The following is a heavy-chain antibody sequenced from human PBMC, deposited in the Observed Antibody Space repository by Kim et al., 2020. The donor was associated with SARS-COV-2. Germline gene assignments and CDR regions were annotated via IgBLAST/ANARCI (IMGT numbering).Heavy chain of an antibody. D-gene: IGHD1-1*01. V-gene: IGHV1-24*01. J-gene: IGHJ5*02. Sequence: ASVKVSCKVSGYTLTELSMHWVRQAPGKGLEWMGGFDPEDGETIYAQKFQGRVTMTEDTSTDTAYMELSSLRSEDTAVYYCATAEAVQLERLYWFDPWGQGTLVTVSS. CDR1: GYTLTELS. CDR2: FDPEDGET. CDR3: ATAEAVQLERLYWFDP.